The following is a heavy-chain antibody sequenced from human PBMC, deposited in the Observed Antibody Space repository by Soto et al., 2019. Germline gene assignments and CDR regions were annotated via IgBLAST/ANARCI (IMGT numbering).Heavy chain of an antibody. CDR3: ARTSEGAATDY. J-gene: IGHJ4*02. CDR1: GGTFSSYA. Sequence: SVKVSCKASGGTFSSYAISWVRQAPGQGLEWMGGIISIFGTANYAQKFQGRVTITADKSTSTAYMELSSLRSEATAVYYCARTSEGAATDYWGQRTLVTVSS. V-gene: IGHV1-69*06. CDR2: IISIFGTA. D-gene: IGHD6-13*01.